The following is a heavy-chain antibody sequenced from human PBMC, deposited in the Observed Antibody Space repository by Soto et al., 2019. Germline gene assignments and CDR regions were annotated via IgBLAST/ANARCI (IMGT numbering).Heavy chain of an antibody. CDR3: ETEPLRTSVRAVINQRGMDV. Sequence: ASVKVSCNASGYTFTRYYMHWVRHAPGQGLEWMGCINPNSGGTNYAQKFQGWVTMTRDTSISTAYMELSRLRSDDTAVYYCETEPLRTSVRAVINQRGMDVWREATTVTVSS. J-gene: IGHJ6*04. D-gene: IGHD3-10*01. CDR2: INPNSGGT. CDR1: GYTFTRYY. V-gene: IGHV1-2*04.